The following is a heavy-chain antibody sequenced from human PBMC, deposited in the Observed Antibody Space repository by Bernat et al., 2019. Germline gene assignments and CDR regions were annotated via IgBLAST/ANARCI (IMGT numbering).Heavy chain of an antibody. CDR1: GFTFSSYA. CDR3: ARDLVVRAAAGLDP. D-gene: IGHD6-13*01. Sequence: QVQLVESGGGVVQPGRSLRLSCAASGFTFSSYAIHWVRQAPGKGLEWVAVISYDGSNKYYADSVKGRFTISRDNSKNTLYLQMNSLRAEDTAVYYCARDLVVRAAAGLDPWGQGTLVTVSS. J-gene: IGHJ5*02. V-gene: IGHV3-30*01. CDR2: ISYDGSNK.